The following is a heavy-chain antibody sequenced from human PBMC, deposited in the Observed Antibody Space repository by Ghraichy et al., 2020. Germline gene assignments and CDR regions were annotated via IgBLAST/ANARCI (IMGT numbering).Heavy chain of an antibody. CDR1: GYTFTSYG. D-gene: IGHD2-2*01. CDR3: ARDTRYQRTYYYYGMDV. CDR2: ISAYNGNT. J-gene: IGHJ6*02. Sequence: ASVKVSCKASGYTFTSYGISWVRQAPGQGLEWMGWISAYNGNTNYAQKLQGRVTMTTDTSTSTAYMELRSLRSDDTAVYYCARDTRYQRTYYYYGMDVWGQGTTVTVSS. V-gene: IGHV1-18*01.